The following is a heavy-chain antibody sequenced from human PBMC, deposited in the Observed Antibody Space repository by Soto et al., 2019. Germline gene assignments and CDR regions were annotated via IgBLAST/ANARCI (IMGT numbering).Heavy chain of an antibody. CDR1: GFTFSSYA. J-gene: IGHJ4*02. CDR2: ISYDGSNK. D-gene: IGHD3-3*01. Sequence: QVQLVESGGGVVQPGRSLRLSCTASGFTFSSYAMHWVRQAPGKGLEWVAVISYDGSNKYYADSVKGRFTISSDTSKNTLYLQMNSLRAEDTAVYYCARDKRDLRFLEWSYYFAYWGQGTLVTVSA. CDR3: ARDKRDLRFLEWSYYFAY. V-gene: IGHV3-30-3*01.